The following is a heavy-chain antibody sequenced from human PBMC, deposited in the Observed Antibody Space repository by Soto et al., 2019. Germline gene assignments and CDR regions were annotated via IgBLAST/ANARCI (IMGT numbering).Heavy chain of an antibody. J-gene: IGHJ4*02. CDR2: RIPMFGIT. D-gene: IGHD2-21*01. CDR1: GGTFSSYV. Sequence: QVQLVQSGAEVKKPGSSMKVSCKASGGTFSSYVFSWVRQAPGQGLEWMGRRIPMFGITNYAQKFEGRVTITADKSTNTRDLDLRRLISEDTAIYYCARDRALNKAALVMAYWGQGTLVTVSS. V-gene: IGHV1-69*04. CDR3: ARDRALNKAALVMAY.